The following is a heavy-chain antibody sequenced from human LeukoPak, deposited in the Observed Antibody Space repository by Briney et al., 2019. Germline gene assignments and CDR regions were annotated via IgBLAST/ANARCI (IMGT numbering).Heavy chain of an antibody. D-gene: IGHD6-6*01. CDR1: GGTFSSYA. CDR3: ARDAISIAAHWFDS. CDR2: IIPIFGTA. Sequence: ASVKVSCKASGGTFSSYAISWVRQAPGQGLEWMGGIIPIFGTANYAQKFQGRVTITTDESTSTAYMELSSLRSEDTAVYYCARDAISIAAHWFDSWGQGTLVTVSS. V-gene: IGHV1-69*05. J-gene: IGHJ5*01.